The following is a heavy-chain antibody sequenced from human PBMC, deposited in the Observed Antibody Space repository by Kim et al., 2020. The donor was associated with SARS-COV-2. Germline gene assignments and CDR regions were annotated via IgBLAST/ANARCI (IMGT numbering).Heavy chain of an antibody. Sequence: PALKSRVTITVTTAKNQFSLKRSAVTAADTAVYYCARLVYSGSYFYGFDYWGQGTLVTVSS. D-gene: IGHD1-26*01. V-gene: IGHV4-39*01. CDR3: ARLVYSGSYFYGFDY. J-gene: IGHJ4*02.